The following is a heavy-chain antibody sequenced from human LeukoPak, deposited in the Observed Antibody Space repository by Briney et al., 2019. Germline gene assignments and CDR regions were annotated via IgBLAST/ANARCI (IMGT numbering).Heavy chain of an antibody. D-gene: IGHD1-14*01. CDR2: IYHSGST. Sequence: SETLSLTCTVSGYSISSGYYWGWIRQPPGKGLEWIGSIYHSGSTYYNPSLKSRVTISVDTSKNQFSLKLSSVTAADTAVYYCARRAGPSITSRFDYWGQGTLVTVSS. J-gene: IGHJ4*02. CDR3: ARRAGPSITSRFDY. V-gene: IGHV4-38-2*02. CDR1: GYSISSGYY.